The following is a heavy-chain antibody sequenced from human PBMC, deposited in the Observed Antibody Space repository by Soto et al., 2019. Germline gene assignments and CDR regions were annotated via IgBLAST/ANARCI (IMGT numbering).Heavy chain of an antibody. CDR1: GGSISSYY. J-gene: IGHJ4*02. CDR3: ARQVGGWAPWYFDY. V-gene: IGHV4-59*08. Sequence: XETLSLTCTVSGGSISSYYWSWIRQPPGKGLEWIGYIYYSGSTNYNPSLKSRVTISVDTSKNQFSLKLSSVTAADTAVYYCARQVGGWAPWYFDYWGQGTLVTVSS. D-gene: IGHD6-19*01. CDR2: IYYSGST.